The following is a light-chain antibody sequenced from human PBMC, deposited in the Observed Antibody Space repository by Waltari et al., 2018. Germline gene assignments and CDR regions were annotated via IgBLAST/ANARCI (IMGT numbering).Light chain of an antibody. V-gene: IGKV4-1*01. J-gene: IGKJ5*01. Sequence: DIVMTQSPDSLAVSLGERATINCKSSQSVLYGATNKNYLAWYQQKPGQPPKLLISWESTRQSGVPDRFSGSGSGTHFTLTITSLQAEDVAVYYCQQYYSTPPITFGQGTRLEIK. CDR2: WES. CDR3: QQYYSTPPIT. CDR1: QSVLYGATNKNY.